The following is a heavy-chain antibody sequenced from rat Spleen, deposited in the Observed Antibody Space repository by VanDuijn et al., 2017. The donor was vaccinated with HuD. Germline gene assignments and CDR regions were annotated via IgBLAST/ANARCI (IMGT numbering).Heavy chain of an antibody. CDR2: ITPDGGTT. D-gene: IGHD3-1*01. Sequence: EVQLVETGGGLVQPGRSLKLSCVASGFTFTTYWMYWVRQAPGKGLEWVSSITPDGGTTYYPDSVKGRFTVSRDNAKSTQYRQMDSLRSEDTATYYCATLGPQHYFDYWGQGVMVTVYS. CDR3: ATLGPQHYFDY. CDR1: GFTFTTYW. V-gene: IGHV5-58*01. J-gene: IGHJ2*01.